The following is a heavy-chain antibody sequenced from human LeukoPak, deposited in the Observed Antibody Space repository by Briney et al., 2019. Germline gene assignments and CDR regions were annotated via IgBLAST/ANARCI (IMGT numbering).Heavy chain of an antibody. Sequence: SVKVSCKVSGGTFSSYAISWVRQAPGQGLEWMGGIIPIFGTANYAQKFQGRVTITADESTSTAYMELSSLRSEDTAVYYCARDSSSYDFWSGYSYTDAFDIWGQGTMVTVSS. V-gene: IGHV1-69*13. J-gene: IGHJ3*02. CDR3: ARDSSSYDFWSGYSYTDAFDI. CDR2: IIPIFGTA. CDR1: GGTFSSYA. D-gene: IGHD3-3*01.